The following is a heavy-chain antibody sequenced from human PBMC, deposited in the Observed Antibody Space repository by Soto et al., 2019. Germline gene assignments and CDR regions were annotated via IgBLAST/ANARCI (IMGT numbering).Heavy chain of an antibody. CDR3: ARDGRTTVTTWYYYGMDV. J-gene: IGHJ6*02. V-gene: IGHV1-3*01. D-gene: IGHD4-4*01. Sequence: ASVKVSCKASGYTFTSYAMHWVRQAPGQRLEWMGWINAGNGNTKYSQKFQGRVTITRDTSASTAYMELSSLRSEDTAVYYCARDGRTTVTTWYYYGMDVWGQGTTVTVSS. CDR1: GYTFTSYA. CDR2: INAGNGNT.